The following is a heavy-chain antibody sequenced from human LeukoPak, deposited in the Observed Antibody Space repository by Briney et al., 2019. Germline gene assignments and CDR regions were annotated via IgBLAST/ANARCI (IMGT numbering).Heavy chain of an antibody. CDR1: GGSISSYY. CDR2: IYYSGST. J-gene: IGHJ4*02. Sequence: PSATLSLTCTVSGGSISSYYWSWLRLPPGKGLEWSGYIYYSGSTNYNPSLKSRVTISVDTSKNQFSLKLSSVTAADTAVYYCATYSSSWFDYWGQGTLVTVSS. D-gene: IGHD6-13*01. CDR3: ATYSSSWFDY. V-gene: IGHV4-59*01.